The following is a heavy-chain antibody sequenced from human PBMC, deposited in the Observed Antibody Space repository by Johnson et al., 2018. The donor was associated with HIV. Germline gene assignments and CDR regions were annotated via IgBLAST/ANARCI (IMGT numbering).Heavy chain of an antibody. J-gene: IGHJ3*02. D-gene: IGHD1-1*01. Sequence: QVQLVESGGGVVQPGRSLRLSCAASGFTFSDYGMHWVRQAPGKGLEWVAVISYDGSNKYYADSVKGRFTISRDNSKNTLYLQMNSLRGEDTAVYYCARGDIGWNDDFAFDIWGQGTMVTVSS. CDR2: ISYDGSNK. V-gene: IGHV3-30*03. CDR3: ARGDIGWNDDFAFDI. CDR1: GFTFSDYG.